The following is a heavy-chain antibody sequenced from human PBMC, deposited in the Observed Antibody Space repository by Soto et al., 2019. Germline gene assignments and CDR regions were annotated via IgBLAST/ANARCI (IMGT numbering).Heavy chain of an antibody. J-gene: IGHJ4*02. D-gene: IGHD6-19*01. V-gene: IGHV3-23*01. CDR2: LSGTAYST. Sequence: EVQLLESGGGLVQPGGSLRLSCAASGFSFSSYTMTWVRQAPGKGLEWVSGLSGTAYSTYYADSVKGRFTISRDNSKSTLYLQMSSLRAEDTAIYYCARDSGGSGSQSDFDYWGQGTLVTVSS. CDR1: GFSFSSYT. CDR3: ARDSGGSGSQSDFDY.